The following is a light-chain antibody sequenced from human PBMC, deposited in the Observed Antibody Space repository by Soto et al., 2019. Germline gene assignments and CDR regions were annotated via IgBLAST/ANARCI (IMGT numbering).Light chain of an antibody. CDR2: GAS. V-gene: IGKV1-8*01. CDR1: QGISSY. CDR3: LQHTSYPWT. Sequence: IRMTQSPSSFSASTGDRVTITCRASQGISSYLAWYQQKPGKPPKVLIYGASNLQSGVPPRFSGSGSGTDFTLAISSLQPEDFGTYYCLQHTSYPWTFGQGTKVDIK. J-gene: IGKJ1*01.